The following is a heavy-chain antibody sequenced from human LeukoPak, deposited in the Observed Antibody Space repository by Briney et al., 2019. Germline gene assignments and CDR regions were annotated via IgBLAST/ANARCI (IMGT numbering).Heavy chain of an antibody. V-gene: IGHV3-23*01. D-gene: IGHD3-3*01. Sequence: GGSLRLSCAASGFTFSSYAMRWVRQAPGKGLEWVSAISGSGGSTYYADSVKGRFTISRDNSKNTLYLQMNSLRAEDTAVYYCAKDGNSYDFWSGYYTASYYFDYWGQGTLVTVSS. CDR3: AKDGNSYDFWSGYYTASYYFDY. J-gene: IGHJ4*02. CDR1: GFTFSSYA. CDR2: ISGSGGST.